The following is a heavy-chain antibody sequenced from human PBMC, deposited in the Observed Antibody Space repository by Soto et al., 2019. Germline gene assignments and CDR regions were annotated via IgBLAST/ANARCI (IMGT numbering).Heavy chain of an antibody. CDR3: ARVGTRWFGELLYPWFDP. V-gene: IGHV3-33*01. J-gene: IGHJ5*02. D-gene: IGHD3-10*01. Sequence: QVQLVESGGGVVQPGRSLRLSCAASGFTFSSYGMHWVRQAPGKGLEWVAVIWYDGSNKYYADSVKGRFTISRDNSKNTLYLQMNSLRAEDTAVYYCARVGTRWFGELLYPWFDPWGQGTLVTVSS. CDR1: GFTFSSYG. CDR2: IWYDGSNK.